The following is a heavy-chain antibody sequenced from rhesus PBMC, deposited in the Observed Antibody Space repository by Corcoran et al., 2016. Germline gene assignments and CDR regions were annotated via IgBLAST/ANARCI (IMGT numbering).Heavy chain of an antibody. CDR2: IGGSSGST. D-gene: IGHD3-9*01. V-gene: IGHV4-127*01. CDR3: TRGRHDYGY. J-gene: IGHJ4*01. Sequence: QVQLQESGPGLVKPSETLSLTCAVSGYSISSGYGWSWIRQPPGKGLEGIGYIGGSSGSTNYNPSLKSRVTISKDTSKSQLSLKLTSVTAADTAFYYCTRGRHDYGYWGQGVLVTVSS. CDR1: GYSISSGYG.